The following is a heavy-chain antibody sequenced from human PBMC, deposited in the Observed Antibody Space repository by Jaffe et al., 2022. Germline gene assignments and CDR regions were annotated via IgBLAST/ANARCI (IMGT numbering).Heavy chain of an antibody. Sequence: QVQLVQSGAEVKKPGSSVKVSCKASGGTFSSYAISWVRQAPGQGLEWMGGIIPIFGTANYAQKFQGRVTITADESTSTAYMELSSLRSEDTAVYYCAGTLGGYCTGGVCYHFDYWGQGTLVTVSS. D-gene: IGHD2-8*02. V-gene: IGHV1-69*01. CDR2: IIPIFGTA. J-gene: IGHJ4*02. CDR1: GGTFSSYA. CDR3: AGTLGGYCTGGVCYHFDY.